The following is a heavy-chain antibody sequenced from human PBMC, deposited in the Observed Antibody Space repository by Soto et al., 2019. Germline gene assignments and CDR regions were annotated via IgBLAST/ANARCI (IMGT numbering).Heavy chain of an antibody. V-gene: IGHV4-30-2*01. Sequence: PSETLSLTCAVSGGSISSGGYSWSWIRQPPGKGLEWTGYIYHSGSTYYNPSLKSRVTISVDRSKNQFSLKLSSVTAADTAVYYCARDKITGLFDYWGQGTLVTVSS. D-gene: IGHD2-8*02. CDR3: ARDKITGLFDY. CDR1: GGSISSGGYS. J-gene: IGHJ4*02. CDR2: IYHSGST.